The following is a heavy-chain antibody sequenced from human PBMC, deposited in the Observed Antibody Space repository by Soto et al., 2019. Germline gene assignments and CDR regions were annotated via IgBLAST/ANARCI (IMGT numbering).Heavy chain of an antibody. CDR2: VSYDGSNK. CDR1: RFTFSSYA. D-gene: IGHD3-22*01. J-gene: IGHJ4*02. Sequence: GGSLRLSCAASRFTFSSYAMHWVRQAPGKGLEWVAVVSYDGSNKYYADSVRGRFTISRDNYKNTLYVQMNSLRAEDTAVYYCAREAYYYDSSGYYFDYWGQGTLVTVSS. V-gene: IGHV3-30-3*01. CDR3: AREAYYYDSSGYYFDY.